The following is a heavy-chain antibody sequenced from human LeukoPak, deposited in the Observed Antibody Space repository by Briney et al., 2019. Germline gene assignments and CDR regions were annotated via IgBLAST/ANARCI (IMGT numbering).Heavy chain of an antibody. CDR1: GGSISSSNYY. D-gene: IGHD3-3*01. Sequence: PSETLSLTCTVSGGSISSSNYYWGWIRQPRGKGLEWIGSIYYSGSTYYNSSLKSRVTISVDTSKNQFSLKLSSVTAADTAVYYCARGYDFWSGYVFDSWGQGTLVTVSS. CDR2: IYYSGST. CDR3: ARGYDFWSGYVFDS. J-gene: IGHJ4*02. V-gene: IGHV4-39*01.